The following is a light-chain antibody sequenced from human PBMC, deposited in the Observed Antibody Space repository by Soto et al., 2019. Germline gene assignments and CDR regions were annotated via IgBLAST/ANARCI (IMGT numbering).Light chain of an antibody. V-gene: IGKV1-39*01. CDR3: QQSYSTPWT. J-gene: IGKJ1*01. CDR1: QSISSY. Sequence: DIQMPQSPSSLSASVGDIVTITCRASQSISSYLNWYQQKPGKAPKLLIYAASSLQSGVPSRFSGSGSGTDFTLTISSLQPEDFATYYCQQSYSTPWTVGQGTKVEIK. CDR2: AAS.